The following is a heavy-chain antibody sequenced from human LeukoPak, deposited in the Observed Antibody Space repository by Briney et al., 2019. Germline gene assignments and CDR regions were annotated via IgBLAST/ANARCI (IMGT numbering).Heavy chain of an antibody. CDR2: INHSGST. Sequence: SETLSLTCAVYGGSFSGYYWSWIRQPPGKGLEWIGEINHSGSTNYNPSLKSRVTISVDTSKNQFSLKLSSVTAADTAVYYCARVPFLITIFGVVIKNWFDPWGQGTLVTVSS. V-gene: IGHV4-34*01. D-gene: IGHD3-3*01. J-gene: IGHJ5*02. CDR3: ARVPFLITIFGVVIKNWFDP. CDR1: GGSFSGYY.